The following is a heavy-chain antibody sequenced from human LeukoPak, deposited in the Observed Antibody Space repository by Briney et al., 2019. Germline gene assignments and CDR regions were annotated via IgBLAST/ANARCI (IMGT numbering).Heavy chain of an antibody. J-gene: IGHJ5*02. CDR1: GGSFSGYY. CDR2: INHSGST. Sequence: SETLSLTCAVYGGSFSGYYWSWIRQPPGKGLEWIGEINHSGSTNYNPSLKSRVTISVDTSKNQFSLKLSSVTAAGTAVYYCARHGGYCSSTSCSPWGDWFDPWGQGTLVTVSS. V-gene: IGHV4-34*01. D-gene: IGHD2-2*01. CDR3: ARHGGYCSSTSCSPWGDWFDP.